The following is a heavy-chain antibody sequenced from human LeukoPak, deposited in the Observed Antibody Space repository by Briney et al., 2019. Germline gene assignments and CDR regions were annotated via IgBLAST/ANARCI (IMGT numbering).Heavy chain of an antibody. V-gene: IGHV3-11*01. CDR2: ITSSGSTI. D-gene: IGHD2-15*01. J-gene: IGHJ4*02. CDR1: GFTFSDYY. CDR3: ARDPVYCSGGTCYSVYFDY. Sequence: GGSLRLSCAASGFTFSDYYMSWIRQAPGKGLEWVSYITSSGSTIYYADSVKGRLTISRDNAKNSLYLQMNSLRAEDTAVYYCARDPVYCSGGTCYSVYFDYWGQGTLVTVSS.